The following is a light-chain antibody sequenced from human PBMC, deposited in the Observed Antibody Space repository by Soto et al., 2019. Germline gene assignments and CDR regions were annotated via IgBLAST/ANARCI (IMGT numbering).Light chain of an antibody. J-gene: IGKJ1*01. V-gene: IGKV1-5*03. CDR1: QTISSW. Sequence: DTQMTQSPSTLSASVGDRVTITCRASQTISSWLARYQQKPGKAPKLLIYKASTLKSGVPSRFSGSGSGTEFTLTISSLQPDDFATYYCQHYNSYSEAFGQGTKVDI. CDR3: QHYNSYSEA. CDR2: KAS.